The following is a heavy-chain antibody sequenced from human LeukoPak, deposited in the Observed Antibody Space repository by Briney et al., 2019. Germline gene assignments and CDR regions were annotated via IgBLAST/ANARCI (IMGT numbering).Heavy chain of an antibody. CDR3: ARDGGSDAFDS. V-gene: IGHV1-46*01. CDR1: GYTFTSYY. Sequence: ASVKVSCKASGYTFTSYYMHWVRPAPGQGLERMGIINPSGGSTSYAQKFQGRVTMTRDTSTSTVYMELSSLRSEDTAVYYCARDGGSDAFDSWGQGTMVTVSS. CDR2: INPSGGST. J-gene: IGHJ3*02.